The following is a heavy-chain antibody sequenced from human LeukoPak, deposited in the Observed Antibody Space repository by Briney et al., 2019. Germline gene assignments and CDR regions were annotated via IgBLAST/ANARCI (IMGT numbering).Heavy chain of an antibody. V-gene: IGHV4-39*07. J-gene: IGHJ4*02. CDR1: GGSISSSSYY. Sequence: SETLSLTCTVSGGSISSSSYYWGWIRQPPGKGLEWIGSIYYSGSTYYNPSLKSRVTISVDTSKNQFSLKLSSVTAADTAVYYCARDLVGSSYVFDYWGRGTLVTVSS. D-gene: IGHD2-2*01. CDR3: ARDLVGSSYVFDY. CDR2: IYYSGST.